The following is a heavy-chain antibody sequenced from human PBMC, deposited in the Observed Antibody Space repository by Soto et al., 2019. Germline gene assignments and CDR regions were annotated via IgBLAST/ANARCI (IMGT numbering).Heavy chain of an antibody. V-gene: IGHV4-59*01. CDR2: IHYTGYS. CDR1: GDSISSYY. CDR3: ARSAFGPYDSSGYYDY. J-gene: IGHJ4*02. Sequence: KPSETLSLTCTVSGDSISSYYWTWIRQPPGKGLEWIGSIHYTGYSNYSPSLKSRVIMSVDTSKEQFSLSLTSVTAADTAVYYCARSAFGPYDSSGYYDYWGQGILVTVSS. D-gene: IGHD3-22*01.